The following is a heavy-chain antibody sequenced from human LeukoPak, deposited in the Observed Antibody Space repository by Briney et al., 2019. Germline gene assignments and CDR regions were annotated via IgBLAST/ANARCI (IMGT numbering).Heavy chain of an antibody. CDR1: GYTFTSYG. D-gene: IGHD3-16*01. Sequence: ASVKVSCKASGYTFTSYGISWVRQAPGQGLEWMGWISAYNGNTNYAQKLQGRVTMTTDTSTSTAYMELRSLRSDDTAVYYCARGKSVFGGFDYYYYYMDVWGKGTTVTVSS. CDR3: ARGKSVFGGFDYYYYYMDV. J-gene: IGHJ6*03. CDR2: ISAYNGNT. V-gene: IGHV1-18*01.